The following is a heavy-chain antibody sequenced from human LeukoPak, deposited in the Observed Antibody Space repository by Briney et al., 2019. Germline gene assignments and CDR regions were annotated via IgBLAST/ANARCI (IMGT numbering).Heavy chain of an antibody. CDR2: IYYSGST. CDR3: ARESQLLEAFDI. CDR1: GGSISSYY. Sequence: PSETLSLTCTVSGGSISSYYWSWIRQPPGKGLEWIGNIYYSGSTNYNPSLKSRVTISVDTSKNQFSLKLSSVTAADTAVYYCARESQLLEAFDIWGQGTMVTVSS. V-gene: IGHV4-59*01. J-gene: IGHJ3*02. D-gene: IGHD2-2*01.